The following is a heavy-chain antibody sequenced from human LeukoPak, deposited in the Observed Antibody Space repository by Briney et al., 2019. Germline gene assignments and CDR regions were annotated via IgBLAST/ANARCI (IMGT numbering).Heavy chain of an antibody. CDR2: IYYSGST. Sequence: SETLSLTRSVSGGSISSYYWSWIRQTPGKGLEWIGYIYYSGSTSYNPSFKGRVTISVDTSTDHFSLKLRSVTAADTAMYYCASQESSYGPTFDYWGQGILVTVSS. CDR3: ASQESSYGPTFDY. CDR1: GGSISSYY. J-gene: IGHJ4*02. D-gene: IGHD2-2*01. V-gene: IGHV4-59*01.